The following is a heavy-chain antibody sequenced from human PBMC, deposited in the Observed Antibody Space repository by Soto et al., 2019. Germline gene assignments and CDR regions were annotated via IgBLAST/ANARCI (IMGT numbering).Heavy chain of an antibody. CDR1: SVSDAW. V-gene: IGHV3-15*07. D-gene: IGHD6-13*01. CDR3: PDTAVSGNSSWDY. J-gene: IGHJ4*02. CDR2: IRSEVDGGTT. Sequence: SVSDAWMNWVRQAPGKGLEWVGRIRSEVDGGTTDYGAPLKDRFTISRDDSKNTLYLQMNSLKTEDTAVYYCPDTAVSGNSSWDYWGQGTLVTVSS.